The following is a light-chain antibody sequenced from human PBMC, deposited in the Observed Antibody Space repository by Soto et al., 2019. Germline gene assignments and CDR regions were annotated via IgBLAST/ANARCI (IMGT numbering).Light chain of an antibody. Sequence: DIQMTQSPSTLSASVGDRVTITCRASQSISSWLAWYQQKPGKAPKLLIYKAFSLESGVPSRFSGSGSGTEFTLTISSLQPDDFATYYCQQYNSYSITFGQGTDWRL. CDR1: QSISSW. CDR2: KAF. CDR3: QQYNSYSIT. V-gene: IGKV1-5*03. J-gene: IGKJ5*01.